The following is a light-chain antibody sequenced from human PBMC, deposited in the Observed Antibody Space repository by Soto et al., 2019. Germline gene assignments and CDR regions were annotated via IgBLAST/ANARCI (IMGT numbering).Light chain of an antibody. CDR1: QSVDNN. Sequence: EIVLTLYPGTLSVSRCEIATLSCRASQSVDNNLAWYHQRPGQSPRLLIYGASSRATGIPDRFSGSGSGTDFTLTISRLEPEDFAVYYCQQYGSSGTFGQGPRWIS. CDR2: GAS. CDR3: QQYGSSGT. V-gene: IGKV3-20*01. J-gene: IGKJ1*01.